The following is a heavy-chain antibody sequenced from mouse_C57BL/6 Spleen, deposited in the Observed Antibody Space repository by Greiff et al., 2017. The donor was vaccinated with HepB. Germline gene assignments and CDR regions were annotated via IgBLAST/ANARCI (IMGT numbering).Heavy chain of an antibody. V-gene: IGHV1-69*01. CDR3: ARWGLLRMNWYFDV. CDR1: GYTFTSYW. D-gene: IGHD2-3*01. Sequence: QVHVKQPGAELVMPGASVKLSCKASGYTFTSYWMHWVKQRPGQGLEWIGEIDPSDSYTNYNQKFKGKSTLTVDKSSSTAYMQLSSLTYEYSAVYYCARWGLLRMNWYFDVWGTGTTVTVSS. J-gene: IGHJ1*03. CDR2: IDPSDSYT.